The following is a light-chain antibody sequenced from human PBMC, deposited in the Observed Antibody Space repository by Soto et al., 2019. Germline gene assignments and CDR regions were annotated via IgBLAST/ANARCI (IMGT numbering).Light chain of an antibody. CDR2: LNSDGTH. V-gene: IGLV4-69*01. Sequence: QLVLTQSPSASASLGTSVKLTCTLSSGHSSYAIAWHQQQPERGPRYLLHLNSDGTHTKGDGIPDRFSGSSSGAERYLTISSLQSEDEADYYCQTWGTGIRVFGGGTKLTVL. J-gene: IGLJ3*02. CDR3: QTWGTGIRV. CDR1: SGHSSYA.